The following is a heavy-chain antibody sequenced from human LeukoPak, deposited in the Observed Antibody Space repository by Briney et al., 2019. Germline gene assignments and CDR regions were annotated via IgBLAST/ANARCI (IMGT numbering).Heavy chain of an antibody. CDR3: AGARTVLRFLEWSRPFDP. CDR1: GGSFSGYY. J-gene: IGHJ5*02. CDR2: IKHSGST. V-gene: IGHV4-34*01. D-gene: IGHD3-3*01. Sequence: SETLSLTCAVYGGSFSGYYWSWIRQPPGKGLEWIGEIKHSGSTNYNPSLKSRVTISIDTSKNQFSLKLTSVTAADTAVYYCAGARTVLRFLEWSRPFDPWGQGTLVTVSS.